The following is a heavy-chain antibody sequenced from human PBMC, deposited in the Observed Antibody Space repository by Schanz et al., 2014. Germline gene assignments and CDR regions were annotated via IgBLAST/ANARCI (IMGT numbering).Heavy chain of an antibody. CDR1: GYTFTDYG. CDR3: ASSGAGYSSSWDFDY. V-gene: IGHV1-46*01. CDR2: VNPSVRGT. D-gene: IGHD6-13*01. Sequence: QVQLVQSGAEVKKPGASVKVSCKASGYTFTDYGLSWVRQAPGQGLEWMGIVNPSVRGTHFAREFQGRVTVTSDTSTSTVYMELSGLRSEDTAVYYCASSGAGYSSSWDFDYWGQGTLVTVSS. J-gene: IGHJ4*02.